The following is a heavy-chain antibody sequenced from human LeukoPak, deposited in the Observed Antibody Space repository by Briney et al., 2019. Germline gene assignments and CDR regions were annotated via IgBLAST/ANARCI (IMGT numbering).Heavy chain of an antibody. CDR3: ARERYCSSTSCEKGHDAFDI. J-gene: IGHJ3*02. CDR2: IKQDGSEK. D-gene: IGHD2-2*01. V-gene: IGHV3-7*01. CDR1: GFIFSSYW. Sequence: PGGSLRLSCAASGFIFSSYWMSWVRQAPGKGLEWVANIKQDGSEKYYVDSVKGRFTISRDNAKNSLYLQMNSLRAEDTAVYYCARERYCSSTSCEKGHDAFDIWGQGTMVTVSS.